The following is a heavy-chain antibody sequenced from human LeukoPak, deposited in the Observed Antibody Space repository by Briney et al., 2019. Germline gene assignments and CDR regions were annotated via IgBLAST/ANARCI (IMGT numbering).Heavy chain of an antibody. CDR1: GFTFSDYY. CDR3: TRACDVAIREIGF. V-gene: IGHV3-72*01. CDR2: TRIKANSYTT. Sequence: GGSLRFSCAASGFTFSDYYMDWCRKAPGKGLEGVGRTRIKANSYTTKYAASVKGRFTISRDDSKNSLYLQMNSLKTEDTAVYYCTRACDVAIREIGFWGQGTLVTVSS. D-gene: IGHD2-21*01. J-gene: IGHJ4*02.